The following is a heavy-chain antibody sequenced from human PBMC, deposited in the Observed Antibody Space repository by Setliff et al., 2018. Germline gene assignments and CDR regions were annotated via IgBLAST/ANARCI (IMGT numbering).Heavy chain of an antibody. CDR2: LHTSGST. CDR1: GASIRSGSYY. Sequence: SETLSLTCTVSGASIRSGSYYWSWIRQSTERGLEWLGRLHTSGSTTYNPALNSRVTISVDTSTNQFSLRLTSLTAADTAVYFCARDNTILGATDHWGQGTLVTVSS. J-gene: IGHJ5*02. D-gene: IGHD1-26*01. CDR3: ARDNTILGATDH. V-gene: IGHV4-61*02.